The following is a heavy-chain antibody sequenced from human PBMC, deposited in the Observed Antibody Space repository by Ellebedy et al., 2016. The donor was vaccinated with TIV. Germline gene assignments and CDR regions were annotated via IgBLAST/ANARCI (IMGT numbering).Heavy chain of an antibody. CDR1: GGSISSYY. J-gene: IGHJ6*03. V-gene: IGHV4-59*01. CDR3: ARARYCSSTSCYTGWVYYYYMDV. CDR2: IYYSGST. Sequence: GSLRLXXTVSGGSISSYYWSWIRQPPGKGLEWIGYIYYSGSTNYNPSLKSRVTISVDTSKNQFSLKLSSVTAADTAVYYCARARYCSSTSCYTGWVYYYYMDVWGKGTTVTVSS. D-gene: IGHD2-2*02.